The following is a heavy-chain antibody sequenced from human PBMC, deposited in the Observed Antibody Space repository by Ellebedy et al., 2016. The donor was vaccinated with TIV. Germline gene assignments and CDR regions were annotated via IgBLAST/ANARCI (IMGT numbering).Heavy chain of an antibody. D-gene: IGHD3-10*01. J-gene: IGHJ4*02. CDR1: GGSFSGYY. V-gene: IGHV4-34*01. CDR3: ARGRYYYGSGSWTDY. Sequence: SETLSLXXAVYGGSFSGYYWSWIRQPPGKGLEWIGEINHSGSTNYNPSLKSRVTISVDTSKNQFSLKLSSVTAADTAVYYCARGRYYYGSGSWTDYWGQGTLVTVSS. CDR2: INHSGST.